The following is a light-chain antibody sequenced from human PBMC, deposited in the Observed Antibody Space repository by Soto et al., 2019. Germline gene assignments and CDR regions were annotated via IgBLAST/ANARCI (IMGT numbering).Light chain of an antibody. Sequence: QSVLAQPASMSGSPGHSITISCTGTSSDVGSYNLVSWYQQFPDKAPKLIIYDGSERPSGVSDRFSGSRSGNTSSLTISGLRAEDEAEYRGSSYAPSSSFAEVFGSGTKVTV. CDR2: DGS. CDR1: SSDVGSYNL. CDR3: SSYAPSSSFAEV. J-gene: IGLJ1*01. V-gene: IGLV2-23*03.